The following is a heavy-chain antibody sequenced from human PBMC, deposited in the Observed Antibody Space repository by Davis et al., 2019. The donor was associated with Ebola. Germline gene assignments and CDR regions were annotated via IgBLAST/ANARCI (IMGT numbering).Heavy chain of an antibody. CDR3: ARGTHYAHDY. J-gene: IGHJ4*02. V-gene: IGHV3-74*01. CDR2: TNSDGSIT. CDR1: GFTFSTYG. D-gene: IGHD2-2*01. Sequence: GESLKISCAASGFTFSTYGMHWVRQAPGKGLVWVSRTNSDGSITSYADSVKGRFTISRDNAKNTLYLQMNSLRDEDTAVYYCARGTHYAHDYWGQGTLVTVSS.